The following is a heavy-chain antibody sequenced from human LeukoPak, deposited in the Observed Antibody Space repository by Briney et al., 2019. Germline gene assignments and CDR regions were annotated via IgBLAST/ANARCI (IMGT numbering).Heavy chain of an antibody. CDR2: ISAGGGST. J-gene: IGHJ6*03. CDR3: AKDGGV. V-gene: IGHV3-23*01. CDR1: GFTFTTYA. Sequence: GGSLRLSWATSGFTFTTYAMTWVRQAPGKGLEWVSAISAGGGSTYYADSVKGRFTISRDNSKSTLYLQMNSLRAEDTAVYYCAKDGGVWGKGTTVTVSS.